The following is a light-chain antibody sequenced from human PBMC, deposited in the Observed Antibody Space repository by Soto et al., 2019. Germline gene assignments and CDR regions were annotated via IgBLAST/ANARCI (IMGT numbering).Light chain of an antibody. CDR1: QSVRSSY. Sequence: EIVLTQSPGTLSLSPGERATLSCRASQSVRSSYLAWYQQKPGQAPRLLIYGASSRATGIPDRFSGSGSGTDFTLTISRLAPEDFAVYYCQQYGSSPLGTFGQGTKVEIK. CDR3: QQYGSSPLGT. CDR2: GAS. V-gene: IGKV3-20*01. J-gene: IGKJ1*01.